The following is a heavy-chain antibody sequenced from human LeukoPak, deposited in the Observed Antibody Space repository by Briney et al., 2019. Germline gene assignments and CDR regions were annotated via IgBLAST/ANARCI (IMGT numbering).Heavy chain of an antibody. Sequence: SETLSLTCTVSGGSISSSSYYWGWIRQPPGKGLEWIGSIYYSGSTYYNPSLKSRVTISVDTSKNQFPLKLSSVTAADTAVYYCARGDGGDFWSGYRFDYWGQGTLVTVSS. CDR3: ARGDGGDFWSGYRFDY. J-gene: IGHJ4*02. V-gene: IGHV4-39*06. CDR2: IYYSGST. D-gene: IGHD3-3*01. CDR1: GGSISSSSYY.